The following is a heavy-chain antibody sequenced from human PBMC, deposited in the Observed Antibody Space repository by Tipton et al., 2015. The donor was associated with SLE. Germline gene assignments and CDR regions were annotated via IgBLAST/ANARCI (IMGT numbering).Heavy chain of an antibody. CDR3: ARGGLGYSHYYYMDV. Sequence: SLTCAVYGGSLSDYYWGWIRQPPGKGLEWIGYIYYSGSTNYNPSLKSRVTISVDTSKNQFSLKLSSVTAADTAVYYCARGGLGYSHYYYMDVWGKGTTVTVSS. CDR1: GGSLSDYY. J-gene: IGHJ6*03. D-gene: IGHD5-18*01. CDR2: IYYSGST. V-gene: IGHV4-59*01.